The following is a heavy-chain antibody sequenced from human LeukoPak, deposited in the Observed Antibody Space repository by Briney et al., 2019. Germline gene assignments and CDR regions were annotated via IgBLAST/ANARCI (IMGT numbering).Heavy chain of an antibody. V-gene: IGHV4-59*01. Sequence: SETLSLTCTVSGASISTYYWSWIRQPLGKGLEWIGYIYYSGSTNYNPSLKSRVTISVDTSKNQFSLKLSSVTAADTAVYYCAAVEMPTTGAFDYWGQGTVVTVSS. J-gene: IGHJ4*02. CDR2: IYYSGST. CDR3: AAVEMPTTGAFDY. D-gene: IGHD5-24*01. CDR1: GASISTYY.